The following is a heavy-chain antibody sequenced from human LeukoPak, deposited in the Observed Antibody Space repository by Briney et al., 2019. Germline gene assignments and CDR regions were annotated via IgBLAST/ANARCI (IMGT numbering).Heavy chain of an antibody. CDR2: IIPIFGTA. CDR1: GGTFSSYA. J-gene: IGHJ4*02. D-gene: IGHD3-22*01. V-gene: IGHV1-69*01. CDR3: ARGYYYDSSGYYQLDY. Sequence: GSSVKVSCKASGGTFSSYAISWVRQAPGQGLEWMGGIIPIFGTANYAQKFQGRVTITADESTSTAYMELSRLRSDDTAVYYCARGYYYDSSGYYQLDYWGQGTLVTVSS.